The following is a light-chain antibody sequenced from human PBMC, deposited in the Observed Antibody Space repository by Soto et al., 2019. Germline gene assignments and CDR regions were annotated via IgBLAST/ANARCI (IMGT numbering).Light chain of an antibody. CDR1: SSDVGNYNY. CDR2: DVN. CDR3: CSYAGGYTVV. J-gene: IGLJ1*01. Sequence: QSALTQPRSVSGSPGQSVTISCTGTSSDVGNYNYVSWYQQHPGKAHKLMIYDVNKRPSGVPDRFSGSKSGNTASLTISGLQAEDEADYYCCSYAGGYTVVFGTGTKLTVL. V-gene: IGLV2-11*01.